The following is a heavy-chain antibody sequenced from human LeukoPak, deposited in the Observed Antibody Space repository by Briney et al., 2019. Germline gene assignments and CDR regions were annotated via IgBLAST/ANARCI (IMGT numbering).Heavy chain of an antibody. D-gene: IGHD6-13*01. J-gene: IGHJ5*02. CDR3: ARGEAAEFDP. Sequence: SETLSLTCTVSGGSISSYYWSWIRQPPGKGLEWIGYIYYSGSTNYNPSLKSRVTISVDTSKNQFSLKLSSVTAADTAEYYCARGEAAEFDPWGQGTLVTVSS. CDR1: GGSISSYY. CDR2: IYYSGST. V-gene: IGHV4-59*01.